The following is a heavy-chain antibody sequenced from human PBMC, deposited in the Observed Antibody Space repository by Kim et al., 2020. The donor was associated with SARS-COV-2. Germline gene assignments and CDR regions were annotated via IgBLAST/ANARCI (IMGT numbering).Heavy chain of an antibody. J-gene: IGHJ5*02. CDR2: IFYSGST. CDR1: GGSISSNY. D-gene: IGHD2-15*01. V-gene: IGHV4-59*01. CDR3: AREDCSGRHCYEGWFDP. Sequence: SETLSLTCTVSGGSISSNYWTWIRQPPGKGLEWIGNIFYSGSTNYNPSLRRRVTISLDTSKNQFSLKLNSVNAADTAVYYCAREDCSGRHCYEGWFDPWGQGTLVTVSS.